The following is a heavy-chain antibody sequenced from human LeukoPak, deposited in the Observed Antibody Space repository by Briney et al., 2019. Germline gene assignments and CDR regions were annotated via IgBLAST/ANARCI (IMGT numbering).Heavy chain of an antibody. Sequence: GGSLRLSCAASGFTFSSYWMHWVRQAPGKGLVWVSRINSDGSSTSYADSVKSRFTISRDNAKNTLYLQMNSLRAEDAAVYYCARGVVVGATGPIDYWGQGTLVTVSS. CDR3: ARGVVVGATGPIDY. CDR1: GFTFSSYW. D-gene: IGHD1-26*01. CDR2: INSDGSST. V-gene: IGHV3-74*01. J-gene: IGHJ4*02.